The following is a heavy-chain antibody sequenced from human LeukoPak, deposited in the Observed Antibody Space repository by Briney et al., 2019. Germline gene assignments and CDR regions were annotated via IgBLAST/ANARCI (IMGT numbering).Heavy chain of an antibody. D-gene: IGHD2-2*01. V-gene: IGHV3-30*02. J-gene: IGHJ6*03. CDR3: AKRGDHCSSTSCRLYYYYMDV. CDR1: GFIVSNTN. CDR2: IRYDGSNK. Sequence: PGGSLRLSCAASGFIVSNTNMNWVRQAPGKGLEWVAFIRYDGSNKYYADSVKGRFTISRDNSKNTLYLQMNSLRAEDTAVYYCAKRGDHCSSTSCRLYYYYMDVWGKGTTVTVSS.